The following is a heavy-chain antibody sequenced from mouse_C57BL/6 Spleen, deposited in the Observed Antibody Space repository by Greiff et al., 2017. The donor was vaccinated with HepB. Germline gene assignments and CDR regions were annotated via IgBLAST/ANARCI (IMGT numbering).Heavy chain of an antibody. CDR1: GFTFSSYG. D-gene: IGHD3-2*02. V-gene: IGHV5-6*01. CDR2: ISSGGSYT. J-gene: IGHJ2*01. Sequence: EVQRVESGGDLVKPGGSLKLSCAASGFTFSSYGMSWVRQTPDKRLEWVATISSGGSYTYYPDSVKGRFTISRDNAKNTLYLQMSSLKSEDTAMYYCARHIGQLRLPFDYWGQGTTLTVSS. CDR3: ARHIGQLRLPFDY.